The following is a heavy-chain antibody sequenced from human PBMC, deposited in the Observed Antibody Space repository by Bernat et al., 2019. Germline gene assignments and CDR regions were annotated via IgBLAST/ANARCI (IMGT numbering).Heavy chain of an antibody. D-gene: IGHD6-13*01. V-gene: IGHV3-23*04. CDR1: GFTFSSYA. J-gene: IGHJ4*02. Sequence: EVQLVESGGGLVQPGGSLRLSCVVSGFTFSSYAMSWVRQAPGRGLEWVSSISAGGRTYYADSVKGRFTISRDNSKNTLYLQMNSLRAEDTAVYYCTKIRHSSSWGNWGYFDYWGQGTLVSVSS. CDR2: ISAGGRT. CDR3: TKIRHSSSWGNWGYFDY.